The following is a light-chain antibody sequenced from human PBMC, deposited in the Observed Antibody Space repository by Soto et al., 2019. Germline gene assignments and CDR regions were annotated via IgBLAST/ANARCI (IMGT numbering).Light chain of an antibody. CDR3: QQYGNSPRT. Sequence: EIVMTQSPATLSVSPGERATLSCRARQSISSNLAWYQQKPGQARTLLIXGASTRATGIPARFSGSGSGTEFTLTISRLEPEDFAVYYCQQYGNSPRTFGQGTKV. V-gene: IGKV3D-15*01. J-gene: IGKJ1*01. CDR2: GAS. CDR1: QSISSN.